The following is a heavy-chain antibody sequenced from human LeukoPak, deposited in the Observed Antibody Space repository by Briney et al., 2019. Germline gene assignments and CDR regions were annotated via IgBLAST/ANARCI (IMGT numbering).Heavy chain of an antibody. Sequence: SETLSLTCTVSGGSISSGGYYWSWIRQHPGKGLEWIGYIYYSGSTYYNPSLKSRVTISVDTSKNQFSLKLSSVTPADTAVYYCARGASSGYYRFDYWGQGTLVTVSS. CDR2: IYYSGST. V-gene: IGHV4-31*03. D-gene: IGHD3-22*01. J-gene: IGHJ4*02. CDR1: GGSISSGGYY. CDR3: ARGASSGYYRFDY.